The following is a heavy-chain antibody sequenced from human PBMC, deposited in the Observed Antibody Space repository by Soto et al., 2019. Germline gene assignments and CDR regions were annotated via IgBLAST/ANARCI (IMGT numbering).Heavy chain of an antibody. CDR1: GGSISSNTHL. CDR3: ARGVSLLTSYFDS. CDR2: IFFSGTT. V-gene: IGHV4-39*01. D-gene: IGHD3-10*01. Sequence: QLHLLESGPKLVKSSETLSLTCTVSGGSISSNTHLWGWIRQPPGKGLEWLGNIFFSGTTYYNPSLKGRVSISKGTSRSQFSLKVASVTAADTAVYYCARGVSLLTSYFDSWGQGTPVTVSS. J-gene: IGHJ5*01.